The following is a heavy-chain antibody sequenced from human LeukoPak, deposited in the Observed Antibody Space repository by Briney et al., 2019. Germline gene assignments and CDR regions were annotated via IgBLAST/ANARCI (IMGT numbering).Heavy chain of an antibody. CDR2: IYSGGST. CDR1: GFTVSSNY. V-gene: IGHV3-53*01. D-gene: IGHD3-22*01. J-gene: IGHJ4*02. Sequence: PGGSLRLSCAASGFTVSSNYMSWVRQAPGKGLEWVSVIYSGGSTYYADSVKGRFTISRDNSKNTLYLQMNSLRAEDTAVYYCASSYYDSSGYYGYWGQGTLVTVSS. CDR3: ASSYYDSSGYYGY.